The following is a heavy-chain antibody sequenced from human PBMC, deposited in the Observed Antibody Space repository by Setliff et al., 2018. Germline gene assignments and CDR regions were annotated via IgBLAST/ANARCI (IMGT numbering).Heavy chain of an antibody. Sequence: SETLSLTCAVYGGSFSTYYWIWIRQPPGKGLEWIGEINHSGSTNYNPSLKSRVTISVDTSKNSLYLQMNSLRAEDTAVYYCARDMGPFIAVAGKYYFDYWGQGTLVTVSS. CDR2: INHSGST. CDR1: GGSFSTYY. D-gene: IGHD6-19*01. CDR3: ARDMGPFIAVAGKYYFDY. V-gene: IGHV4-34*01. J-gene: IGHJ4*02.